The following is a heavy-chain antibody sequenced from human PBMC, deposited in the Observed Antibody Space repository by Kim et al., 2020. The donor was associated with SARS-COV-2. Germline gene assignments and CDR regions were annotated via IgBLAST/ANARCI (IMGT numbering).Heavy chain of an antibody. CDR3: ARGELTMIVVVIPWYFDL. Sequence: GGSLRLSCAASGFTFSSYSMNWVRQAPGKGLEWVSYISSSSSTIYYADSVKGRFTISRDNAKNSLYLQMNSLRDEDTAVYYCARGELTMIVVVIPWYFDLWGRGTLVTVSS. CDR1: GFTFSSYS. J-gene: IGHJ2*01. D-gene: IGHD3-22*01. V-gene: IGHV3-48*02. CDR2: ISSSSSTI.